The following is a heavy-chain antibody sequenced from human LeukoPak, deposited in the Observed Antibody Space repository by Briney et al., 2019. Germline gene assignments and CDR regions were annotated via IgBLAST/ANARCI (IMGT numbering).Heavy chain of an antibody. CDR1: GGSISSSSYY. CDR3: ARHPNPTLITIFSGGWFDP. J-gene: IGHJ5*02. D-gene: IGHD3-9*01. Sequence: PSETLSLTCTVSGGSISSSSYYWGWIRQPPGKGLEWIGSIYYSGSTYYNPSLKSRATISVDTSKNQFSLKLSSVTAADTAVYYCARHPNPTLITIFSGGWFDPWGQGTLVTVSS. V-gene: IGHV4-39*01. CDR2: IYYSGST.